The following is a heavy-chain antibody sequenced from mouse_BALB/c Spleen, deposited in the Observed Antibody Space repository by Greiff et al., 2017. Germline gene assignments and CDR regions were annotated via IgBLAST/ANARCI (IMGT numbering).Heavy chain of an antibody. V-gene: IGHV5-17*02. CDR3: AREGYGKGTWFAY. Sequence: DVKLVESGGGLVQPGGSRKLSCAASGFTFSSFGMHWVRQAPEKGLEWVAYISSGSSTIYYADTVKGRFTISRDNPKNTLFLQMTSLRSEDTAMYYCAREGYGKGTWFAYWGQGTLVTVSA. D-gene: IGHD2-1*01. CDR1: GFTFSSFG. J-gene: IGHJ3*01. CDR2: ISSGSSTI.